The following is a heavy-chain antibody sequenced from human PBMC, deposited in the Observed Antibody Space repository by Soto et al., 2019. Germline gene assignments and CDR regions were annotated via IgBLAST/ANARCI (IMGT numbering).Heavy chain of an antibody. CDR3: AGQERPRYCSGGRGPRDIHA. V-gene: IGHV4-59*01. CDR1: GGSISGYY. Sequence: SETLSLTCTVSGGSISGYYWSWIRQPPGKGLEWIGYMYNTGSTVYNPSFKSRVTISVDTSKNQFSLKLNSVTAADTAVYYCAGQERPRYCSGGRGPRDIHA. D-gene: IGHD2-15*01. CDR2: MYNTGST. J-gene: IGHJ3*01.